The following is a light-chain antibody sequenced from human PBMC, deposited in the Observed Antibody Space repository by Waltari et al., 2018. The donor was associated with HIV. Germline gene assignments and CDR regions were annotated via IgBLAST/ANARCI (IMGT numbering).Light chain of an antibody. V-gene: IGLV3-25*03. Sequence: SSELTQPPSVSVSPGQTARITCSGDALPNQYGYWYQQKPGQAPVLVIYKDSEKSSGIPERFSGSSSGTTVTLTISAVQAEDEADYYCQSTDSSGTYVVFGGGTKLTVL. CDR2: KDS. J-gene: IGLJ2*01. CDR3: QSTDSSGTYVV. CDR1: ALPNQY.